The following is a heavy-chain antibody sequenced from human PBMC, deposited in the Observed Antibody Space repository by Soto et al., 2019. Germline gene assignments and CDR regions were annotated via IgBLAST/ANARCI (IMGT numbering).Heavy chain of an antibody. V-gene: IGHV4-59*01. CDR2: IFYSGST. J-gene: IGHJ4*02. CDR1: GGSISSYY. CDR3: ANIPTAFHSIDS. D-gene: IGHD2-21*02. Sequence: SETLSLTCTVSGGSISSYYWSWIRQPPGKGLEWIGYIFYSGSTNYNPSLKSRVTISVDTSKNQFSLKLSSVTAADTAVYYCANIPTAFHSIDSWSQGALVTVSS.